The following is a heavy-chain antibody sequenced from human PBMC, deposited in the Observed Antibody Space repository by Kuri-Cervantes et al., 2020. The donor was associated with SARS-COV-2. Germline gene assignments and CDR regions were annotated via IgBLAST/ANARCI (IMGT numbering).Heavy chain of an antibody. CDR1: GFTFSSYA. CDR3: VKDSRVYYFDY. V-gene: IGHV3-23*01. CDR2: ISGSGGST. D-gene: IGHD2/OR15-2a*01. J-gene: IGHJ4*02. Sequence: GGSLRLSCAASGFTFSSYAMSWVRQAPGKGLEWVPAISGSGGSTYYADSVKGRFTISRDNSKNTLYLQMNSLRAEDTAVYYCVKDSRVYYFDYWGQGTLVTVSS.